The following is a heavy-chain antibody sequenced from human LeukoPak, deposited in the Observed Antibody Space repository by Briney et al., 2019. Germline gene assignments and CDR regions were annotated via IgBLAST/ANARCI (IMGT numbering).Heavy chain of an antibody. Sequence: GGSLRLSCAASGFTFSSYEMNWVRQAPGKGLEWVSYISSSGSTIYYADSVKGRFTISRDNAKNSLYLQMNRLRAEDTAVYYCARDPGSRDYDYVWGSYRLADAFDIWGQGTMVTVSS. CDR3: ARDPGSRDYDYVWGSYRLADAFDI. J-gene: IGHJ3*02. CDR2: ISSSGSTI. D-gene: IGHD3-16*02. CDR1: GFTFSSYE. V-gene: IGHV3-48*03.